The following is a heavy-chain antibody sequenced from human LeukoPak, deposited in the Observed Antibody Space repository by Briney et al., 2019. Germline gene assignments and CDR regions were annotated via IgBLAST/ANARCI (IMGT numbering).Heavy chain of an antibody. CDR1: GFTVITYD. D-gene: IGHD1-14*01. CDR2: LYSDGNT. Sequence: GGSLRLSCAASGFTVITYDMTWVRPAPGKGLEWVSVLYSDGNTKYADSVQGRFTISRDNSKNTLYLEMNSLSPDDTAVYYCSRGVEPLAANTLAYWGQGTLVTVSS. J-gene: IGHJ4*02. CDR3: SRGVEPLAANTLAY. V-gene: IGHV3-53*01.